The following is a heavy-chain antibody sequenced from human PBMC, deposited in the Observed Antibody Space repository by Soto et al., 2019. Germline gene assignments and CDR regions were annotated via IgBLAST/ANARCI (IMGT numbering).Heavy chain of an antibody. CDR3: ARLRYDSSGPVYY. J-gene: IGHJ4*02. CDR1: GGSISSSSYY. D-gene: IGHD3-22*01. Sequence: SETLSLTCTVSGGSISSSSYYWGWIRQPPGKGLEWIGSIYYSGSTYYNPSLKSRVTISVDTSKNQFSLKLSSVTAADAAVYYCARLRYDSSGPVYYWGQGTLVTVSS. CDR2: IYYSGST. V-gene: IGHV4-39*01.